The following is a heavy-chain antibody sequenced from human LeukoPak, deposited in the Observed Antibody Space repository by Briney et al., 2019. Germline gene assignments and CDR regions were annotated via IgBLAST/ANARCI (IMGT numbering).Heavy chain of an antibody. CDR1: GGSISSYF. D-gene: IGHD2-8*01. J-gene: IGHJ6*02. V-gene: IGHV4-59*01. CDR2: MYYSGST. CDR3: ARINGLSGGMDV. Sequence: SETLSFTCTVSGGSISSYFWTWIRQVPGKGLEWIGYMYYSGSTNYNPSLKSRVTISVDTSKNQFSLKLTSMTAADTAVYFCARINGLSGGMDVWGQGTTVTVSS.